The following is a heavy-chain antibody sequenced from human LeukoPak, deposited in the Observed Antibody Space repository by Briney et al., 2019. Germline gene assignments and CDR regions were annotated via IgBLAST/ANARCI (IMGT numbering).Heavy chain of an antibody. V-gene: IGHV3-23*01. CDR3: AKGSDYYGSVTSKKTD. D-gene: IGHD3-10*01. Sequence: PGGSLRLSCSVSGFTFSNYAMHWVRQAPGKGLEWVSLNSGGSGNIYYVDSVKGRFTISRDNSKNTLYVQMTSLRAEDTAIYYCAKGSDYYGSVTSKKTDWGQGTLVTVSS. J-gene: IGHJ4*02. CDR1: GFTFSNYA. CDR2: NSGGSGNI.